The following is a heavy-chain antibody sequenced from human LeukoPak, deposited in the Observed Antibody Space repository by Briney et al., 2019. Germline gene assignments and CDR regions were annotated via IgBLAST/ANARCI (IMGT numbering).Heavy chain of an antibody. J-gene: IGHJ4*02. D-gene: IGHD3-22*01. CDR3: AKHLLRDYDSRRNFDY. CDR2: IYSGGST. V-gene: IGHV3-66*04. CDR1: GFTVSGNY. Sequence: GGSLRLSCAASGFTVSGNYMSWVRQAPGKGLEWVSVIYSGGSTYYADSVKGRFTISRDNSKNTLYLQMNSLRDEDTAVYYCAKHLLRDYDSRRNFDYWGQGSLVTVSS.